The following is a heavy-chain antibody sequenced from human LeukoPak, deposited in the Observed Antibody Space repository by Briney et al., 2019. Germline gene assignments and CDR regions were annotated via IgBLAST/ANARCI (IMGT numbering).Heavy chain of an antibody. Sequence: SETLSLTCTVSGGSISSSSYYGGWIRQPPGKGLEWIGSLYYSGSTYHSPSLKSRVTISVDTSKNQFSLKLSSVTAADTAVYYCARTVPRYYYGSGSYPYFDYWGQGTLVTVSS. D-gene: IGHD3-10*01. V-gene: IGHV4-39*07. CDR2: LYYSGST. CDR3: ARTVPRYYYGSGSYPYFDY. J-gene: IGHJ4*02. CDR1: GGSISSSSYY.